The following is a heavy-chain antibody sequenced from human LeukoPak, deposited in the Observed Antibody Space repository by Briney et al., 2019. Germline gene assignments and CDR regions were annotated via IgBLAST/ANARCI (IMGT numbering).Heavy chain of an antibody. V-gene: IGHV3-7*03. CDR2: IKLGGSEK. J-gene: IGHJ4*02. CDR3: ARDQYDTWSRRGNFDS. D-gene: IGHD3-3*01. CDR1: GFTFGKYW. Sequence: GGSLRLSCVASGFTFGKYWMSWVRQAPGKGLEWVANIKLGGSEKNYVDSVKGRFTISRDNTKNSLYLQMNSLRAEDTAVFYCARDQYDTWSRRGNFDSWGQGTLVIVSS.